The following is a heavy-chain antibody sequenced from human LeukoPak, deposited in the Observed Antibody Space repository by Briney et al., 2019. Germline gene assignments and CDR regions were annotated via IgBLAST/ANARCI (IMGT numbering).Heavy chain of an antibody. CDR1: AFIFSGHW. CDR3: ARSFTNYFAAFDY. CDR2: IKEDGSER. J-gene: IGHJ4*02. D-gene: IGHD2-8*01. V-gene: IGHV3-7*03. Sequence: GGSLRLSCEGSAFIFSGHWMNWVRQTPGKGLEWVASIKEDGSERQYVDSVKGRFSISRDNTKGSLFLQLNSLRAEDTAVYYCARSFTNYFAAFDYWGQGTLVTVSS.